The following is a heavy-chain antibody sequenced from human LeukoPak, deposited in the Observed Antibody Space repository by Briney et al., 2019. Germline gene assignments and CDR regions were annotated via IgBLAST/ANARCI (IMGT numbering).Heavy chain of an antibody. V-gene: IGHV3-23*01. CDR2: ISGSGGST. CDR1: GFTFSSYA. CDR3: AKDRGYYGSGRVDYFDY. Sequence: PGGSLRLSCAASGFTFSSYAMSWVRQAPGKGLEWVSAISGSGGSTYYADSVKGRFTISRDNSKNTLYLQMNSLRAEDTAVYYCAKDRGYYGSGRVDYFDYWGQGTLVTVSS. D-gene: IGHD3-10*01. J-gene: IGHJ4*02.